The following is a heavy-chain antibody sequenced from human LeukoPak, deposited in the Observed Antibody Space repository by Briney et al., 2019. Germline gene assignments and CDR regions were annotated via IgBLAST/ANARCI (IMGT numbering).Heavy chain of an antibody. CDR1: GYTFTSYY. V-gene: IGHV1-46*01. Sequence: ASVKVSCKASGYTFTSYYIHWVRHAPGQGLEWMGIINPSGGSTSYAQKFQGRVTMTRDTSTSTVYMELSSLRSEDTAVYYCARAITYDSSGYYLWYWGQGTLVTVSS. CDR3: ARAITYDSSGYYLWY. J-gene: IGHJ4*02. D-gene: IGHD3-22*01. CDR2: INPSGGST.